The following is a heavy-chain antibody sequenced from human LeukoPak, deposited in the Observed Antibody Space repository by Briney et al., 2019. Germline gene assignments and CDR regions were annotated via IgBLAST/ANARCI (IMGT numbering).Heavy chain of an antibody. V-gene: IGHV3-74*01. Sequence: GRSLRLSCAASGFTFSSYAKHWVRQAPGKGLVWVSRLNSDGSSTTYADSVKGRFTISRDNAKNTLYLQMNSLTAEDTAVYYCARLSGSYRNDAFDIWGQGTMVTVSS. CDR2: LNSDGSST. J-gene: IGHJ3*02. CDR1: GFTFSSYA. CDR3: ARLSGSYRNDAFDI. D-gene: IGHD1-26*01.